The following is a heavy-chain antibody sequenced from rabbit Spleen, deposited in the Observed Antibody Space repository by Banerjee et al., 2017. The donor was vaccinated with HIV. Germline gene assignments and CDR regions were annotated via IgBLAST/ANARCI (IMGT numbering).Heavy chain of an antibody. CDR1: GFDFSSYW. Sequence: QEQLVESGGGLVQPEGSLTLTCKASGFDFSSYWMCWVRQAPGKGLEWIACIAPSNGRSYYASWVNGRFTISKTSSTTVTLQVTSLTDADTATYFSARGANCDGCGFSLWGQGTLVTVS. CDR2: IAPSNGRS. V-gene: IGHV1S45*01. CDR3: ARGANCDGCGFSL. D-gene: IGHD6-1*01. J-gene: IGHJ6*01.